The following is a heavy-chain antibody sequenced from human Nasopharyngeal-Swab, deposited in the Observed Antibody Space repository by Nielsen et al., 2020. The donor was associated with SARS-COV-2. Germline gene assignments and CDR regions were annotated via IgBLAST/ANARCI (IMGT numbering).Heavy chain of an antibody. Sequence: ASVKVSCKASGYTFTSYAMHWVRQAPGQRLEWMGWINAGNGNTKYSQKFQGRVTITRDTSASTAYTELSSLRSEDTAVYYCARDYLSRTNYGSDYWGRGTLVTVSS. D-gene: IGHD3-10*01. CDR1: GYTFTSYA. CDR3: ARDYLSRTNYGSDY. J-gene: IGHJ4*02. CDR2: INAGNGNT. V-gene: IGHV1-3*01.